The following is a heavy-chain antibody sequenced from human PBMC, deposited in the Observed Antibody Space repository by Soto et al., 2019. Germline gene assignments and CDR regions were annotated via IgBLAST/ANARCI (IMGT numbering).Heavy chain of an antibody. D-gene: IGHD4-17*01. Sequence: QVQLVESGGGVVQPGRSLRLACGASGFTFNDYGMHWVRQAPGKRLECVAFISYDGRNKYYADSVRGRVTIARDDSKNTVYLQMSCPRTEDTAVYFCAKPLAYGDYDGYYYGTVVWGQGTTVPVSS. V-gene: IGHV3-30*18. CDR1: GFTFNDYG. CDR2: ISYDGRNK. CDR3: AKPLAYGDYDGYYYGTVV. J-gene: IGHJ6*02.